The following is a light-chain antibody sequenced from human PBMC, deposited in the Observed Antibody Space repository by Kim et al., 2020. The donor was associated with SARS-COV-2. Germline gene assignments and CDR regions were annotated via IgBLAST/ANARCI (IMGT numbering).Light chain of an antibody. CDR3: QKINGYRS. Sequence: DIQLTQSPSSLSASVGDRITITCRASHVIGNYLNWYQQRPGKAPKLLIFAASTLHTGVPSRFSGGGSGTQFTLTIDSLQPEDFATYYCQKINGYRSFGPGTTVDIK. J-gene: IGKJ3*01. CDR2: AAS. V-gene: IGKV1-9*01. CDR1: HVIGNY.